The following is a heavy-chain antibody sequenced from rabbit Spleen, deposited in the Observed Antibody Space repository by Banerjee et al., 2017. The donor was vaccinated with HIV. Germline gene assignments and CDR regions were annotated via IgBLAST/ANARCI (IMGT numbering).Heavy chain of an antibody. CDR2: IDPVFGIT. CDR3: IREVAAKFNL. Sequence: QSLEESGGGLVQPGGSLKLSCKASGFDFSSYGVSWVRQAPGKGLEWIGYIDPVFGITYYANWVKGRFTISSHNAQNTLFLQLNSLTAADTATYFCIREVAAKFNLWGPGTLVTVS. D-gene: IGHD4-1*01. J-gene: IGHJ4*01. CDR1: GFDFSSYG. V-gene: IGHV1S7*01.